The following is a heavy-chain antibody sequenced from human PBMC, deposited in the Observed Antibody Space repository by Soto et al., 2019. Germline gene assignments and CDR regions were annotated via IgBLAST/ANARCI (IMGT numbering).Heavy chain of an antibody. CDR3: AKVFGGGPPYYFDY. J-gene: IGHJ4*02. V-gene: IGHV3-23*01. CDR2: IAAGGGT. Sequence: EVQVLESGGGLVQPGGSLRLSCAASGFTFTNYAMTWVRQAPGKGLEWVSLIAAGGGTSYADSVKGRFTISRDISKNTLYLHMNSLRAEDMAIYYCAKVFGGGPPYYFDYWGQGTLVTVSS. D-gene: IGHD3-10*02. CDR1: GFTFTNYA.